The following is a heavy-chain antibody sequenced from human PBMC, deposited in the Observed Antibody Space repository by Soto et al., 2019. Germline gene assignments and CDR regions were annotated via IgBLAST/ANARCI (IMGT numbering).Heavy chain of an antibody. J-gene: IGHJ6*02. CDR1: GGPISSGDYY. V-gene: IGHV4-30-4*01. CDR3: ARALIQLWPHYYYGMDV. CDR2: IYYSGNT. Sequence: QVQLQESGPGLVKPSQTLSLTCTVSGGPISSGDYYWSWIRQPPGKGLEWIGYIYYSGNTYYNPSRRSRATISVDTSKNQFSLKLSSVTAADTAVYYCARALIQLWPHYYYGMDVWGQGTTVTVSS. D-gene: IGHD5-18*01.